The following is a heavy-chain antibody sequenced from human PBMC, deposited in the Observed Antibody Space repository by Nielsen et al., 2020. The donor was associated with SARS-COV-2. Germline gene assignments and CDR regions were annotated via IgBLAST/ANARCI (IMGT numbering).Heavy chain of an antibody. D-gene: IGHD1-26*01. J-gene: IGHJ6*02. CDR1: GGSIGRYY. Sequence: SETLSLTCTVSGGSIGRYYWSWIRQPPGRGLEWIGYIYYNGDTSYNPSLKSRVTISVDTSKNQFSLKLSSVTAADTAVYYCARVVGATTGPRYYYYGMDVWGQGTTVTVSS. CDR2: IYYNGDT. CDR3: ARVVGATTGPRYYYYGMDV. V-gene: IGHV4-59*08.